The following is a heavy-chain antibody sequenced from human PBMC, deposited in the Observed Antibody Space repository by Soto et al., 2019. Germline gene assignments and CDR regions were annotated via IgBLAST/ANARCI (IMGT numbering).Heavy chain of an antibody. CDR3: ARNSGSYSFYYAFDI. CDR1: GFTFSSYS. Sequence: GGSLRLSCAASGFTFSSYSMNWVRQAPGKGLEWVSYISSSSSTIYYADSVKGRFTISRDNAKNSLYLQMNSLRDEDTAVYYCARNSGSYSFYYAFDIWGQGKMVTVPS. J-gene: IGHJ3*02. V-gene: IGHV3-48*02. CDR2: ISSSSSTI. D-gene: IGHD1-26*01.